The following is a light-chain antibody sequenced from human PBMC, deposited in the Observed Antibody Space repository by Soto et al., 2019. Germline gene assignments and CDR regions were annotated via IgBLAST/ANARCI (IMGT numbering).Light chain of an antibody. CDR3: QQFNNYPIT. CDR2: DAS. V-gene: IGKV1D-13*01. Sequence: AIQLSQAPSSLSASVGDRVTITCRASQGISSALAWYQQKPGKAPKLLIYDASSLESGVPSRFSGSGSGTDFTLTIISLQPEDFATYYCQQFNNYPITLGQGTRLEIK. CDR1: QGISSA. J-gene: IGKJ5*01.